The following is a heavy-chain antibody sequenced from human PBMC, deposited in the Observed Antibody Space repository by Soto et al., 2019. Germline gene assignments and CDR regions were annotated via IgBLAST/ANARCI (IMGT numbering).Heavy chain of an antibody. V-gene: IGHV3-23*01. D-gene: IGHD1-26*01. CDR3: AKSGSHSYFDY. CDR1: EFTFSSYA. Sequence: EVHLLESGGGLVQPGGSLRLSCAASEFTFSSYAMTWVRLAPGKGLEWVSSISPNVGATYYADAVKGRFTISRDNSKNPLYLQRTSLRADDTALYYCAKSGSHSYFDYWGQGTLVTVSS. J-gene: IGHJ4*02. CDR2: ISPNVGAT.